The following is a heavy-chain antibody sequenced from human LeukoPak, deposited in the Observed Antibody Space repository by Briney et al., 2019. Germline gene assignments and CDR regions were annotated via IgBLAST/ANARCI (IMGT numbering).Heavy chain of an antibody. Sequence: ASVKVSCKASGYTFTDYYMHRVRQAPGQGLEWMGWINPKSGGTKYAQKFQGRVTMTRDTSISTAYLEVSRLRYDDTAIYYCARDLGSPDYWGQGTLVTVSS. CDR3: ARDLGSPDY. CDR2: INPKSGGT. J-gene: IGHJ4*02. CDR1: GYTFTDYY. D-gene: IGHD6-6*01. V-gene: IGHV1-2*02.